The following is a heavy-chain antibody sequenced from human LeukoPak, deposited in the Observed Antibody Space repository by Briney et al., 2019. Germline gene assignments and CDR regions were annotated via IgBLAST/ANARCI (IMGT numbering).Heavy chain of an antibody. CDR3: AKEVRYCSSTSCYYFDY. CDR2: INTDGGST. J-gene: IGHJ4*02. D-gene: IGHD2-2*01. Sequence: PGRSLRLSCAASGFTFSSYGMSWVRQAPGKGLEWVAAINTDGGSTYYADSVKGRFTISRDNSKNTLYLQMNSLRAEDTAVYYCAKEVRYCSSTSCYYFDYWGQGTLVTVSS. V-gene: IGHV3-23*01. CDR1: GFTFSSYG.